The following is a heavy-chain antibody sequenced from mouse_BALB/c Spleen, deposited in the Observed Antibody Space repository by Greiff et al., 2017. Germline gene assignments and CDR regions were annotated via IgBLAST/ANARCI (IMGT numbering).Heavy chain of an antibody. J-gene: IGHJ3*01. D-gene: IGHD2-2*01. CDR2: IDPENGNT. Sequence: EVQLQQSGAELVRPGALVKLSCKASGFNIKDYYMHWVKQRPEQGLEWIGWIDPENGNTIYDPKFQGKASITADTSSNTAYLQLSSLTSEDTAVYYCAPWGYAWFADWGQGTLVTVSA. CDR1: GFNIKDYY. CDR3: APWGYAWFAD. V-gene: IGHV14-1*02.